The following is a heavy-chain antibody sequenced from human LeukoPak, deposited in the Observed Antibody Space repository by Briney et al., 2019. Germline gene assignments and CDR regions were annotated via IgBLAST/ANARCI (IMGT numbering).Heavy chain of an antibody. V-gene: IGHV6-1*01. CDR3: ARDPGYYYAMDV. Sequence: PSQTLSLTCAISGDSVSSNTAAWNWVRQSPLTGLEWLGRTYYRSKWYYDYATSVSSRIAINPDTSKNLFSLQLNSVTPEDTAVYYCARDPGYYYAMDVWGQGTTVTVSS. CDR2: TYYRSKWYY. CDR1: GDSVSSNTAA. J-gene: IGHJ6*02.